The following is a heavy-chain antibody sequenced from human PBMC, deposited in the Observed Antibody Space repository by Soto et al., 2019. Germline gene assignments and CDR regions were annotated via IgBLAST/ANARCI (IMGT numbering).Heavy chain of an antibody. Sequence: QIQMVQSGSEVKQPGASVKISCKTSGYTFSSYSINWVRQAPGQGPEWMAWISTTSGNTNYAERVQGRVPVTLDKSARTAFMEMWGLTSDDTAVHFCARDNGYYDFWGQGTLVTVSS. V-gene: IGHV1-18*01. J-gene: IGHJ4*02. CDR2: ISTTSGNT. CDR1: GYTFSSYS. D-gene: IGHD2-8*01. CDR3: ARDNGYYDF.